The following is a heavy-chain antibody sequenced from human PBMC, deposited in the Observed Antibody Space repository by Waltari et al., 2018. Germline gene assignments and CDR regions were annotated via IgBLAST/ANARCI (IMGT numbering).Heavy chain of an antibody. CDR2: INHNGNI. CDR3: VRLEDCTGPGGNCYSGDSFAMDV. J-gene: IGHJ6*02. Sequence: QVQLQQWGAGLLQPSETLSLTCAVYGGSFRGYYWGWVCKPPGKGLEWIGEINHNGNINRNPSLRSRVTMLVDTYKSQLSLKINSVTAADTAVYYCVRLEDCTGPGGNCYSGDSFAMDVWGQGTTVTVSS. V-gene: IGHV4-34*02. D-gene: IGHD2-8*02. CDR1: GGSFRGYY.